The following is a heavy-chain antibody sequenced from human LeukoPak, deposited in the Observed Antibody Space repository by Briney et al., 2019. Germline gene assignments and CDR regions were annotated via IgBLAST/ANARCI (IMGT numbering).Heavy chain of an antibody. CDR3: ARHPDYYDSSGPKDY. V-gene: IGHV4-39*01. J-gene: IGHJ4*02. CDR2: MYYSGST. D-gene: IGHD3-22*01. Sequence: SETLSLTCTVSGGSISSSSYYWGWIRQPPGKGLEWIGSMYYSGSTYYNPSLKSRVTLSVDTSKTQFSLKLSSVTAADTAVYFCARHPDYYDSSGPKDYWGQGTLVTVSS. CDR1: GGSISSSSYY.